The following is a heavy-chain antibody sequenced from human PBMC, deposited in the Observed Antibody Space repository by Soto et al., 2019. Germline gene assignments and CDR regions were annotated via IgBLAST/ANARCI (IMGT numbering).Heavy chain of an antibody. CDR3: AIPTPYCSSTRCYHYYGMDV. J-gene: IGHJ6*02. V-gene: IGHV1-69*13. CDR1: GGTFSSYA. CDR2: IIPIDGKA. D-gene: IGHD2-2*01. Sequence: SVKVSCKASGGTFSSYAISWVRQAPGQGLEWMGGIIPIDGKANYAQKFQGRVTSNADESTSTVYMDLSSLTSEDTAVYYCAIPTPYCSSTRCYHYYGMDVWG.